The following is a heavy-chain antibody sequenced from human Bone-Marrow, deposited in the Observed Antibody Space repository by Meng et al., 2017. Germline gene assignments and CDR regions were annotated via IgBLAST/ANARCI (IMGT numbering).Heavy chain of an antibody. CDR3: AREGRSHQVGVSVY. J-gene: IGHJ4*02. D-gene: IGHD2-21*01. Sequence: QAQLQESGPGLVKPPQTLPLTCTASGGSISSGDYYWSWIRQPPGKGLEWIGYIYNSGSTYYNPSLKSRVTISVDTSKNQFSLKLRFVTAADTAVYYCAREGRSHQVGVSVYWGQGNLVTVSS. CDR2: IYNSGST. V-gene: IGHV4-30-4*01. CDR1: GGSISSGDYY.